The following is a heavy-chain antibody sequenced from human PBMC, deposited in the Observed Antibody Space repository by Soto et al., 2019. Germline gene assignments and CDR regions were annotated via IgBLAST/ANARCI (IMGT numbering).Heavy chain of an antibody. CDR1: GFSLSTSGVG. V-gene: IGHV2-5*02. CDR2: IYWDDDK. Sequence: QITLKESGPTLVKPTQTLTLTCTFSGFSLSTSGVGVGWIRQPPGKPLEWLALIYWDDDKRYSPSLSGRLTITKDTSNNRVVLTMTNVDPVDTATYYCARSPPGSAYDYWGQGALVTVSS. D-gene: IGHD3-22*01. CDR3: ARSPPGSAYDY. J-gene: IGHJ4*02.